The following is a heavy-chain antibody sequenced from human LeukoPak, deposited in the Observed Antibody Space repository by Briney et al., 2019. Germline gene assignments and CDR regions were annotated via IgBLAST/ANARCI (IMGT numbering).Heavy chain of an antibody. D-gene: IGHD4-11*01. J-gene: IGHJ4*02. CDR3: ARDRGYSTFDY. CDR1: GFTFSSYW. V-gene: IGHV3-7*01. Sequence: GGSLRLSCAASGFTFSSYWMTWVRQAPGKGLEWVANMNPDGSETNYVASVKGRFTISRDNAKNSLYLQMNSLRAEDTALYYCARDRGYSTFDYWGQGTLVTVSS. CDR2: MNPDGSET.